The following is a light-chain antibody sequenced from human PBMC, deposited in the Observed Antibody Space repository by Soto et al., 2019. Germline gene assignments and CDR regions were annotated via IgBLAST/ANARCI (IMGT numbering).Light chain of an antibody. CDR2: GAS. V-gene: IGKV3-15*01. CDR3: QHYNSYSEA. Sequence: EIVMTQSPATLSVSPGERATLSCRASQSVSSNLAWYQQKRGQAPRLLIYGASTRATGIPARFSGSGSGTEFTLTISSLQSEDFAVYYCQHYNSYSEAFGQGTKVELK. J-gene: IGKJ1*01. CDR1: QSVSSN.